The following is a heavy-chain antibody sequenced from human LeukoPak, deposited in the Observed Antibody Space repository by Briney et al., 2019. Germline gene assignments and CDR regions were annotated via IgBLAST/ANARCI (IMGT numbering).Heavy chain of an antibody. CDR2: ISGSSYYI. CDR1: GFIFSSYS. CDR3: ARGAKWAYYFDY. V-gene: IGHV3-21*01. Sequence: PGGSLRLSCAGSGFIFSSYSMNWVRQAPGKGLEWVSSISGSSYYIYYADSVKGRFTISRDNAKDTLYLHMNSLTAEDTAVYYCARGAKWAYYFDYWGQGTLVTVSS. J-gene: IGHJ4*02. D-gene: IGHD1-26*01.